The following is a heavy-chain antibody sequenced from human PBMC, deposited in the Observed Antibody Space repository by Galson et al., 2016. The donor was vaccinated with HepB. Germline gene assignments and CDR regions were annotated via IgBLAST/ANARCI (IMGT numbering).Heavy chain of an antibody. Sequence: SLRLSCAASGFTFSSYSMNWVRQAPGKGLEWVSFISSSSTYIYYADSVRGRFTIPRDNAKNSLYLQMNSLRAEDTAVYYCARLVENWNEAGRFDSWGQGTLVTVSS. CDR1: GFTFSSYS. CDR2: ISSSSTYI. V-gene: IGHV3-21*01. J-gene: IGHJ4*02. CDR3: ARLVENWNEAGRFDS. D-gene: IGHD1-1*01.